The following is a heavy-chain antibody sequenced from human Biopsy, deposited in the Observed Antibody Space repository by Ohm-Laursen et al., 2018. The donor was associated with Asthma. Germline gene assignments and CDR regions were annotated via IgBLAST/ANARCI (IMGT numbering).Heavy chain of an antibody. J-gene: IGHJ4*02. CDR2: ISGSGRSA. CDR1: EFTVSSNY. D-gene: IGHD6-13*01. CDR3: ARGPAWQQLDN. V-gene: IGHV3-74*01. Sequence: SLRLSCAASEFTVSSNYMHWVRQAPGRGLEWISAISGSGRSAYYADSVKGRFTISRDNAKNTLYLEMNSLRAEDTAVYYCARGPAWQQLDNWGQGTLVTVSS.